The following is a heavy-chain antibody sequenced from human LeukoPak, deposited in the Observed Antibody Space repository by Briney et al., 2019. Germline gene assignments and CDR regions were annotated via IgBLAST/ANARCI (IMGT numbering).Heavy chain of an antibody. CDR3: ARAVDWNSSSWYPDY. D-gene: IGHD6-13*01. V-gene: IGHV4-30-2*01. CDR2: IYHSGST. Sequence: SETLSLTCAVSGGSISSGGYSWSRIRQPPGKGLEWIGYIYHSGSTYYNPSLKSRVTISVDRSKNQFSLKLSSVTAADTAVYYCARAVDWNSSSWYPDYWGQGTLVTVSS. J-gene: IGHJ4*02. CDR1: GGSISSGGYS.